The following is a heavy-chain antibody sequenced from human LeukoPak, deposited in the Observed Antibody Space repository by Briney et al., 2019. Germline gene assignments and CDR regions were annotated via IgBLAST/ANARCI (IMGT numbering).Heavy chain of an antibody. J-gene: IGHJ3*02. CDR3: AKVSASTVVTLIPRPAGAFDI. Sequence: GGSLRLSCAASGFSFSSYGLHWVRQAPGKGLEWVSAISGSGGSTYYADSVKGRFTISRDNSKNTLYLQMNSLRAEDTAVYYRAKVSASTVVTLIPRPAGAFDIWGQGTMVTVSS. CDR1: GFSFSSYG. CDR2: ISGSGGST. V-gene: IGHV3-23*01. D-gene: IGHD4-23*01.